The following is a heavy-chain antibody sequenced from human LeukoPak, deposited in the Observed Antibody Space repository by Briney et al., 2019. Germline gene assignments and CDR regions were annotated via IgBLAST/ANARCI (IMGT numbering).Heavy chain of an antibody. D-gene: IGHD6-19*01. CDR1: GNTFIGNY. V-gene: IGHV1-2*02. CDR2: INPNSGGA. Sequence: APVKASCKASGNTFIGNYIHWVRQAPGQRLEWMGGINPNSGGANYAQRFQRRVTMTRDTSVNTAFLDLDRLTSDDTAVYYCVTRSYTSGWPTWGQGTLVTVSS. CDR3: VTRSYTSGWPT. J-gene: IGHJ5*02.